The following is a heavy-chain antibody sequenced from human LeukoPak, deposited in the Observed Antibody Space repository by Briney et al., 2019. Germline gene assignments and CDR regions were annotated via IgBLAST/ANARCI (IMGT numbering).Heavy chain of an antibody. Sequence: GGSLRLSCAASGFTFSSYGMHWVRQAPGKGLEWVAFIRYDGSNKYYADSVKGRFTISRDNSKNTLYLQMNSLRAEDTAVYYCAKDPDDYYDSSGYFFDYWGQGTLVTVSS. V-gene: IGHV3-30*02. CDR1: GFTFSSYG. CDR3: AKDPDDYYDSSGYFFDY. CDR2: IRYDGSNK. J-gene: IGHJ4*02. D-gene: IGHD3-22*01.